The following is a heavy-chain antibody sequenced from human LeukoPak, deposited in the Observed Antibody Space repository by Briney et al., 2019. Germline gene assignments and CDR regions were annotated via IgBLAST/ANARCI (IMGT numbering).Heavy chain of an antibody. D-gene: IGHD3-10*01. CDR3: ARDRDYYGSGSYGY. CDR1: GGTFSSYA. J-gene: IGHJ4*02. CDR2: IIPILGIA. V-gene: IGHV1-69*04. Sequence: SVKVSCKASGGTFSSYAISWVRQAPGQGLEWMGRIIPILGIANYAQKFQGRVTITADKSTSTAYMELSSLRSEDTAVYYCARDRDYYGSGSYGYWGQGTLVTVSS.